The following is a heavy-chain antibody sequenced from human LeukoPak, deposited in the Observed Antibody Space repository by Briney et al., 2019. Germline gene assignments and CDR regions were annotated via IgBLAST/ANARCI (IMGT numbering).Heavy chain of an antibody. CDR2: IVVGSGNT. Sequence: ASVKVSCKASGFTFTSSAMQWMRQARGQRLEWIGWIVVGSGNTNYAQKFQERVTITRDMSTSTAYMELSSLRSEDTAVYYCAALKHSSVGATTGFDYWGQGTLVTVSS. CDR3: AALKHSSVGATTGFDY. V-gene: IGHV1-58*02. D-gene: IGHD1-26*01. CDR1: GFTFTSSA. J-gene: IGHJ4*02.